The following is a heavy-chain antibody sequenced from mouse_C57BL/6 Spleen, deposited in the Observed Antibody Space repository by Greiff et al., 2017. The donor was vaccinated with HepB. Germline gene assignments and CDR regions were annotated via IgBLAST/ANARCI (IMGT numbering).Heavy chain of an antibody. Sequence: QVQLQQSGPELVKPGASVKISCKASGYAFSSSWMNWVKQRPGKGLEWIGRIYPGDGDTNYNGKFKGKATLTADKSSSTAYMQLSSLTSEDSAVYFCASYGSSYYAMDYWGQGTSVTVSS. J-gene: IGHJ4*01. CDR2: IYPGDGDT. V-gene: IGHV1-82*01. D-gene: IGHD1-1*01. CDR1: GYAFSSSW. CDR3: ASYGSSYYAMDY.